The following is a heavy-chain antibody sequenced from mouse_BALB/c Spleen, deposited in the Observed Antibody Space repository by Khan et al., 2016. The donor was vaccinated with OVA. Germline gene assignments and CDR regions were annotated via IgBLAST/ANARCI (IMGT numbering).Heavy chain of an antibody. CDR2: IDPFNGGT. CDR1: DYSFSTYY. D-gene: IGHD1-1*01. J-gene: IGHJ3*01. CDR3: ARHGSTSWFAY. Sequence: VQLKESGPELMKPGASVKISCKASDYSFSTYYIHWVTRSHGKTLEWIGYIDPFNGGTTYNQNFKGKATLTVDKSSSTAYMHLTSLTSEDSAVYYCARHGSTSWFAYWGQGTLVTVSA. V-gene: IGHV1S135*01.